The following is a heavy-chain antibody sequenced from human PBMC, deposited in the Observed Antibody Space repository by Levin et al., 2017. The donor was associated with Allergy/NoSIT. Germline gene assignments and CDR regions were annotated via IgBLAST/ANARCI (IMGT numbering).Heavy chain of an antibody. D-gene: IGHD6-13*01. Sequence: GESLKISCAASGFTFSSYAMSWVRQAPGKGLEWVSAISGSGGSTYYADSVKGRFTISRDNSKNTLYLQMNSLRAEDTAVYYCAKDRALFQSAAWGVIDYWGQGTLVTVSS. CDR1: GFTFSSYA. V-gene: IGHV3-23*01. CDR3: AKDRALFQSAAWGVIDY. J-gene: IGHJ4*02. CDR2: ISGSGGST.